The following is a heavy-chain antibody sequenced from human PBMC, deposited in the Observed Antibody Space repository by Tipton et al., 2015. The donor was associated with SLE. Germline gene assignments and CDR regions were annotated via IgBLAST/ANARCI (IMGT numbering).Heavy chain of an antibody. CDR1: GGSISSHY. J-gene: IGHJ4*02. Sequence: TLSLTCTVSGGSISSHYWSWIRQPPGKGLEWIGYIYYSGSTNYNPSLKSRVTISVDKSKNQFSLKLSSVTAADTAVYYCAKVGATPSYFDYWGQGTLVTVSS. CDR2: IYYSGST. D-gene: IGHD1-26*01. CDR3: AKVGATPSYFDY. V-gene: IGHV4-59*11.